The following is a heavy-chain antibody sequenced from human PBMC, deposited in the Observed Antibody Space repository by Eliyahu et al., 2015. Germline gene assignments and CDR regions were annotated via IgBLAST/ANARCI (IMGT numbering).Heavy chain of an antibody. J-gene: IGHJ4*02. V-gene: IGHV3-23*01. D-gene: IGHD1-26*01. Sequence: FSSYAMSWVRQAPGKGLEWVSAISGSGGGTYYADPVKGRFTISRDNSKNTLYLQMNSLRAEDTAVYYCAKVITSGTYYYFDYWGQGTLVTVSS. CDR1: FSSYA. CDR3: AKVITSGTYYYFDY. CDR2: ISGSGGGT.